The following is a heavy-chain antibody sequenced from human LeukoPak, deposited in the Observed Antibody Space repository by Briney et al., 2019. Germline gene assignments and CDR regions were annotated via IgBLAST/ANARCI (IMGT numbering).Heavy chain of an antibody. D-gene: IGHD5-18*01. CDR3: ARHGGYGYGVDY. Sequence: ASVKVSCKASGYTFTSYDINWVQQATGQGLEWMGWMNPNSGNTGYAQKFQGRVTITRNTSISTAYMELSSLRSEDTAVYYCARHGGYGYGVDYWGQGTLVTVSS. CDR2: MNPNSGNT. V-gene: IGHV1-8*03. J-gene: IGHJ4*02. CDR1: GYTFTSYD.